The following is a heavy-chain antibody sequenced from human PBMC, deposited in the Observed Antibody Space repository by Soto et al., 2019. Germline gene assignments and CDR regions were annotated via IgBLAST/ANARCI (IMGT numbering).Heavy chain of an antibody. CDR3: AREPYAYDFWTLIGVWFGMDI. Sequence: QVQLVQSGAEVKKPGASVKFSCKASGYTFTNYYMHWVRQTPGQGLEWMGIINPSGGSTRYAQKFQGRITTTRDTSTNTVYMELRSLRSVETAVYYCAREPYAYDFWTLIGVWFGMDIWGQGTTFTVSS. V-gene: IGHV1-46*01. CDR1: GYTFTNYY. CDR2: INPSGGST. J-gene: IGHJ6*02. D-gene: IGHD3-3*01.